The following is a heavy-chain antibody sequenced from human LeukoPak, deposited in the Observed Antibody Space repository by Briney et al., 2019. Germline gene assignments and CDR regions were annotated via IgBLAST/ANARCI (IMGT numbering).Heavy chain of an antibody. D-gene: IGHD5-18*01. CDR3: ARGRFSYGYPYYFDY. CDR2: IYYSGST. CDR1: GGSVSSGSYY. J-gene: IGHJ4*02. V-gene: IGHV4-61*01. Sequence: SETLSLTCTVSGGSVSSGSYYWSWIRQPPGKGLEWIGYIYYSGSTHYNPSLKSRVTISVDTSKNQFSLKLSSVTAADTAVYYCARGRFSYGYPYYFDYWGQGTLVTVSS.